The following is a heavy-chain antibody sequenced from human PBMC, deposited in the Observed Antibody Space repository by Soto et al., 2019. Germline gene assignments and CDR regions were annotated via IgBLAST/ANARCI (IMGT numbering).Heavy chain of an antibody. CDR2: MNPNSGNT. J-gene: IGHJ4*02. CDR1: GYTFTSYD. CDR3: ARLTPKTLCYCDY. V-gene: IGHV1-8*01. D-gene: IGHD3-16*01. Sequence: QVQLVQSGAEVKKPGASVKVSCKASGYTFTSYDINWVRQATGQGLEWMGGMNPNSGNTGYAQKFQGRVTMTRNTSMSTAYMELSSLRSEDTAVYYCARLTPKTLCYCDYWGQGTLVTVAS.